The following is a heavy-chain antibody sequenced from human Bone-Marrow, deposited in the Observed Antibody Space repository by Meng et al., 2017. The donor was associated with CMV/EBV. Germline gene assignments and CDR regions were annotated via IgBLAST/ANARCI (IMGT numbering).Heavy chain of an antibody. CDR3: ARPHCSSTSCFWAYYFDY. CDR2: ISSSSSTI. Sequence: GGSLRLSCAASGFTFSSYSMNWVRQAPGKGLEWVSYISSSSSTIYYADSVKGRFTISRDNAKNSLYLQMNSLRAEDTAVYYCARPHCSSTSCFWAYYFDYWGQGTLVTVSS. V-gene: IGHV3-48*04. D-gene: IGHD2-2*01. CDR1: GFTFSSYS. J-gene: IGHJ4*02.